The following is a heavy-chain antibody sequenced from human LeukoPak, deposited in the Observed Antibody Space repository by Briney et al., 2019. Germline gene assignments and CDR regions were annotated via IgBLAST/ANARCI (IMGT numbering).Heavy chain of an antibody. CDR1: GXTFSAYG. Sequence: PGTSLRLSCAASGXTFSAYGMHWVRQAPGKGPEWVALIWHDGSNENYADSVRGRFTISRDNSKNTLYLQINSPRADDTAVYYCARWSQYSGGGWYELDYWGQGTRVTVSS. CDR3: ARWSQYSGGGWYELDY. CDR2: IWHDGSNE. V-gene: IGHV3-33*01. J-gene: IGHJ4*02. D-gene: IGHD6-19*01.